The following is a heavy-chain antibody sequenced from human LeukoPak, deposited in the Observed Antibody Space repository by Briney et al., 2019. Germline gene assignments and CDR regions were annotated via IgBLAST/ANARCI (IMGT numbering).Heavy chain of an antibody. CDR3: ARRVPRYQNDDAFDI. Sequence: ASVKVSCKASGGTFSSYAISWVRQAPGQGLEWMGRIIPIFGTANYAQKFQGRVTITTDESTSTAYMELSSLRSEDTAVYYCARRVPRYQNDDAFDIRGQGTMVTVSS. CDR2: IIPIFGTA. V-gene: IGHV1-69*05. CDR1: GGTFSSYA. D-gene: IGHD1-26*01. J-gene: IGHJ3*02.